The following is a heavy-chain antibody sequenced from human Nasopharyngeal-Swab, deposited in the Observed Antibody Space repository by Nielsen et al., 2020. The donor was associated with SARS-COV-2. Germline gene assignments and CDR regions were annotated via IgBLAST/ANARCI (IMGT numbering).Heavy chain of an antibody. CDR2: ISYDGSNK. Sequence: GGSLRLSCAASGFTFSSYGMHWVRQAPGKGLEWVAVISYDGSNKYYADSVKGRFTISGDNSKNTLYLQMNSLRAEDTAVYYCAKGEYCSSTSCYPVSYFDYWGQGTLVTVSS. CDR3: AKGEYCSSTSCYPVSYFDY. V-gene: IGHV3-30*18. CDR1: GFTFSSYG. D-gene: IGHD2-2*01. J-gene: IGHJ4*02.